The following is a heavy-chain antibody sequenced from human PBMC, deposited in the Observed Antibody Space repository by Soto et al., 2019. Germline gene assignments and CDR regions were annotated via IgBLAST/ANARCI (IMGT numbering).Heavy chain of an antibody. CDR3: ARVDVVVDADAVDI. Sequence: QVQLVESGGGVVQPGRSLRLSCAASEFTFSNFGMHWVRQAPGKGLEWVAVIYYDGSNEYYAVSVKGRFTISRDNSKNTLYLQMNSLRAEDTAVYYCARVDVVVDADAVDIWGQGTMVTVSS. CDR1: EFTFSNFG. D-gene: IGHD2-15*01. CDR2: IYYDGSNE. J-gene: IGHJ3*02. V-gene: IGHV3-33*01.